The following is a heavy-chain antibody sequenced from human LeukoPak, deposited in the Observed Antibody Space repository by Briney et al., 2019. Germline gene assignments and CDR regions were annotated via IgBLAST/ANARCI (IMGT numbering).Heavy chain of an antibody. V-gene: IGHV1-46*01. CDR3: ARKGYYDTSGLDY. D-gene: IGHD3-22*01. CDR2: IYPRDGST. CDR1: GYTFTSNY. J-gene: IGHJ4*02. Sequence: ASVKVSRKASGYTFTSNYIHWVRQAPGQGLEWMGMIYPRDGSTSYAQKFQGRVTVTRDTSTSTVHMELSGLRSEDTAVYYCARKGYYDTSGLDYWGQGTLVTVSS.